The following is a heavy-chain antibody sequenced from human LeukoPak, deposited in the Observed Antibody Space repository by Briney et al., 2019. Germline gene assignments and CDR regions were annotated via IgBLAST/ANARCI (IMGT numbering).Heavy chain of an antibody. CDR2: IIPILGIA. CDR1: GGTFSSYA. CDR3: AASTASRRSAEYFQH. J-gene: IGHJ1*01. D-gene: IGHD4-17*01. Sequence: ASVKVSCKASGGTFSSYAISWVRQAPGQGLEWMGRIIPILGIANYAQKFQGRVTITAVKSTSTAYMELSSLRSEDTAVYYCAASTASRRSAEYFQHWGQGTLVTVSS. V-gene: IGHV1-69*04.